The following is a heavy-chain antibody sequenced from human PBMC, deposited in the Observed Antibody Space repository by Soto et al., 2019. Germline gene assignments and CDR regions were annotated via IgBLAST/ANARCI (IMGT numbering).Heavy chain of an antibody. D-gene: IGHD3-3*01. J-gene: IGHJ4*02. CDR3: ARDVYYEFWSGFNTHPYYFDD. Sequence: QVQLVESGGGVVQPGRSLRLSCAASGFTFSRHTMHWVRQAPGKGLEWVAAISDDGSNTYYADSVKGRFTISRDNSKNTLYLQMNTLSSEDTAVHQCARDVYYEFWSGFNTHPYYFDDWGQGTLVTVS. V-gene: IGHV3-30-3*01. CDR1: GFTFSRHT. CDR2: ISDDGSNT.